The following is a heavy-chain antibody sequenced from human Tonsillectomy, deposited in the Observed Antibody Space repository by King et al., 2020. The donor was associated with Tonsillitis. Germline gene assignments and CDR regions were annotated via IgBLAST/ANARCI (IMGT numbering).Heavy chain of an antibody. Sequence: VQLVESGGGVVQPGRSLRLSCAASGFTFSSYGIHWVRQAPGKGLEWVALISHDGNNKYYADSVKGRFTISRDSSKNTLFLQMNSLRAEDTAVYYCATNYYDSGTYSNHMEVWGQGTTVTVSS. CDR1: GFTFSSYG. D-gene: IGHD3-22*01. CDR3: ATNYYDSGTYSNHMEV. CDR2: ISHDGNNK. J-gene: IGHJ6*02. V-gene: IGHV3-33*05.